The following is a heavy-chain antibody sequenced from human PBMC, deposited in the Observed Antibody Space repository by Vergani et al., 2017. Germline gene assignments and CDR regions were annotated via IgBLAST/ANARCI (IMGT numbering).Heavy chain of an antibody. CDR2: ISYDGTQK. V-gene: IGHV3-30*03. CDR1: GFTPSYYG. CDR3: ATKSCGTPGCQIGYFRE. Sequence: QVHRVESGGGVVQPGRSLRLSCVVSGFTPSYYGMHWVRQAPGKGLEWVAVISYDGTQKYYADSVKGRFTISRDNSKSTLYLQMNSLRTEDTAVYYCATKSCGTPGCQIGYFREWGQGTLVTVSS. D-gene: IGHD1-1*01. J-gene: IGHJ1*01.